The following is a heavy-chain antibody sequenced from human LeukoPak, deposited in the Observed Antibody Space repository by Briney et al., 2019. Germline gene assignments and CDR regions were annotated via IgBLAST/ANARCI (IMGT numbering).Heavy chain of an antibody. Sequence: SGKASCKAAGGTFSSYAISWVRQPPGQWLEWMGRILPIFGTANYAQKFQGRVTITPDESTSTAYMELSSLRSEDTAVYYCATTRGSYYYYYMDVWGKGTTVTVSS. CDR1: GGTFSSYA. CDR3: ATTRGSYYYYYMDV. D-gene: IGHD5-24*01. CDR2: ILPIFGTA. V-gene: IGHV1-69*13. J-gene: IGHJ6*03.